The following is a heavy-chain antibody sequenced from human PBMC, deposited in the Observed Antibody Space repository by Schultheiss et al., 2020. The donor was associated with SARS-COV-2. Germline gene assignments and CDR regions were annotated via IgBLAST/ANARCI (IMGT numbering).Heavy chain of an antibody. V-gene: IGHV3-21*01. CDR3: ARDPRPFYGMDV. D-gene: IGHD6-25*01. CDR2: ISSSSSYI. J-gene: IGHJ6*02. Sequence: GGSLRLSCAASGFTFSTYTMNWVRQAPGKGLEWVSSISSSSSYIYYADSVKGRFTISRDNAKNSLHLQMNSLRAEDTAVYYCARDPRPFYGMDVWGQGTTVTVSS. CDR1: GFTFSTYT.